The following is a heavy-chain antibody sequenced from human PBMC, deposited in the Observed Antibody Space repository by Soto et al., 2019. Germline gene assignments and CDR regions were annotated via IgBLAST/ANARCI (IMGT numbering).Heavy chain of an antibody. CDR1: GFTFSSYA. CDR3: AKDRYCSATSCQDFGS. V-gene: IGHV3-30-3*01. J-gene: IGHJ4*02. D-gene: IGHD2-2*01. CDR2: ISYDGSNK. Sequence: GSLRLSCAASGFTFSSYAMHWVRQAPGKGLEWVAVISYDGSNKYYADSVKGRFTISRDNSKNTLYLQMNSLRAEDTAVYYCAKDRYCSATSCQDFGSWGQGTLVTVSS.